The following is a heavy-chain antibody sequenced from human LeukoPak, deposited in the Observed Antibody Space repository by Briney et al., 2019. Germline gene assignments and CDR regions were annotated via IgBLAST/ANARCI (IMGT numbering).Heavy chain of an antibody. CDR2: ISSSSSYI. CDR3: ARVGRGYGALTN. V-gene: IGHV3-21*01. D-gene: IGHD2-15*01. CDR1: GFTFSSYS. J-gene: IGHJ4*02. Sequence: PGGSLRLSRAASGFTFSSYSMNWVRQAPGKGLEWVSSISSSSSYIYYADSVKGRFTISRDNAKNSLYLQMNSLRAEDTAVYYCARVGRGYGALTNWGQGTLVTVSS.